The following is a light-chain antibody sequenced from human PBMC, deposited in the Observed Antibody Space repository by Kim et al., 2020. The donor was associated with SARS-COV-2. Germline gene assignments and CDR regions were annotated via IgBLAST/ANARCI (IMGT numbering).Light chain of an antibody. Sequence: QSALTQPASVSGSPGQSITISCTGTSSDVGGYNYVSWYQQHPGKAPKLMIYDVSKRPSGVSNRFPGSKSGNTDSLTISGLQAEDEADYYCSSYTSSSTSHVVFGGGTQLTVL. CDR2: DVS. V-gene: IGLV2-14*01. J-gene: IGLJ2*01. CDR1: SSDVGGYNY. CDR3: SSYTSSSTSHVV.